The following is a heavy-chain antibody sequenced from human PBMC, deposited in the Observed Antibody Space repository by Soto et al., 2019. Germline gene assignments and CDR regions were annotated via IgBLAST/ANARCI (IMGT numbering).Heavy chain of an antibody. CDR3: ARDGGYSSSPDLKFNWFDP. CDR2: ISYDGSNK. CDR1: GFTFSSYA. J-gene: IGHJ5*02. Sequence: QVQLVESGGGVVQPGRSLRLSCAASGFTFSSYAMHWVRQAPGKGLEWVAVISYDGSNKYYADSVKGRFTISRANSKNTLDLQMNSLRAEDTAVYYCARDGGYSSSPDLKFNWFDPWGQGTLVTVSS. V-gene: IGHV3-30-3*01. D-gene: IGHD6-13*01.